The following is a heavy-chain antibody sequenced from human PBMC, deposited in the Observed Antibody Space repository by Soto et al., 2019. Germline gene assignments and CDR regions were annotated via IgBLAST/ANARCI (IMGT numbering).Heavy chain of an antibody. Sequence: ETLSLTCAVYGGSFSGYYWSWIRQPPGKGLEWIGEINHSGSTNYNPSLKSRVTISVDTSKNQFSLKLSSVTAADTAVYYCARSRVGTYYYYGMDVWGQGTTVTVSS. CDR3: ARSRVGTYYYYGMDV. D-gene: IGHD2-21*02. J-gene: IGHJ6*02. CDR2: INHSGST. CDR1: GGSFSGYY. V-gene: IGHV4-34*01.